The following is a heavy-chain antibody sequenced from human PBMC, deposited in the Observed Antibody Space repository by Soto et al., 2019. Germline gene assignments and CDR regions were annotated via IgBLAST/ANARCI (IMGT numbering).Heavy chain of an antibody. CDR1: GFTFTTAW. CDR2: IKSKTDGGTT. D-gene: IGHD2-2*01. V-gene: IGHV3-15*07. CDR3: TPMRGYCSSTSCYAEYDYYYYGMDV. Sequence: PGGSLRLSCAASGFTFTTAWINWVRQAPGKGLEWVGRIKSKTDGGTTDYAAPVKGRFTISRDDSKNTLYLQMNSLKTEDTAVYYCTPMRGYCSSTSCYAEYDYYYYGMDVWGQGTTVTVSS. J-gene: IGHJ6*02.